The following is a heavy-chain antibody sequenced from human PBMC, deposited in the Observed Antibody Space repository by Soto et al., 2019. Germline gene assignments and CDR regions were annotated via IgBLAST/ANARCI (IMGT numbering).Heavy chain of an antibody. CDR1: GGTFSSYA. CDR3: ARGPEGYCTNGVCYCPSRYYYYRMAV. CDR2: IIPIFGTA. Sequence: SVNVACKASGGTFSSYAISWVRQAPGQGLEWMGGIIPIFGTANYAQKFQGRVTITADESTSTAYMELSSLRSEDTAVYYCARGPEGYCTNGVCYCPSRYYYYRMAVWGQGYTVIVSS. V-gene: IGHV1-69*01. D-gene: IGHD2-8*01. J-gene: IGHJ6*02.